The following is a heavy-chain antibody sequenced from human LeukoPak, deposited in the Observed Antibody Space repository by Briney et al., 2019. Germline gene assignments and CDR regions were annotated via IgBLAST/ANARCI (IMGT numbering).Heavy chain of an antibody. J-gene: IGHJ5*02. CDR2: IHHSGST. CDR3: ARRVLSPAIVVVVAASWFDP. CDR1: GGSISSSNW. Sequence: SETLSLTCAVSGGSISSSNWWSWVRQPPGKGLEWIGEIHHSGSTNYNPSLKSRVTISVDKSKNQFSLKLSSVTAADTAVYYCARRVLSPAIVVVVAASWFDPWGQGTLVTVSS. D-gene: IGHD2-15*01. V-gene: IGHV4-4*02.